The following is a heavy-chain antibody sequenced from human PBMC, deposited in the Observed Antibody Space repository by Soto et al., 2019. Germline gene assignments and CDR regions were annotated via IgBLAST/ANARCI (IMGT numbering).Heavy chain of an antibody. J-gene: IGHJ4*02. CDR2: IYHSGAT. CDR3: GSAEGGTAVPFNY. Sequence: PSETLSLTCTVSGGSIRNYYWSWIRQPPGKGLEWIGYIYHSGATYHNPSLKSPVTISVDTSTNRFSLKLRSVTSADTAVYLCGSAEGGTAVPFNYWGQGTLVTVSS. D-gene: IGHD1-1*01. CDR1: GGSIRNYY. V-gene: IGHV4-59*01.